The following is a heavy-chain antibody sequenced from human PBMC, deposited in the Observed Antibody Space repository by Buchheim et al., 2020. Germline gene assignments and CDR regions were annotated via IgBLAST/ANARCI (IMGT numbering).Heavy chain of an antibody. V-gene: IGHV3-30*18. CDR3: AKDLYYYDSSGYPPHY. CDR2: ISYDGSNK. J-gene: IGHJ4*02. Sequence: QVQLVESGGGVVQPGRSLRLSCAASGFTFSSYGMHWVRQAPGKGLEWVAVISYDGSNKYYADSVKGRFTISRDNSKNTRYLQMNSLRAEDTAVYYCAKDLYYYDSSGYPPHYWGRGTL. CDR1: GFTFSSYG. D-gene: IGHD3-22*01.